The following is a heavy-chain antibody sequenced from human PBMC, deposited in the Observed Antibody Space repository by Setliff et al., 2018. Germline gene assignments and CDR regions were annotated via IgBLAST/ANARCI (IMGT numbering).Heavy chain of an antibody. CDR1: GFSFHDYT. D-gene: IGHD2-15*01. J-gene: IGHJ4*02. CDR2: ISATGADNYI. Sequence: PGGSLRLSCAASGFSFHDYTMQWVRQVPGKGLEWVSSISATGADNYIKYADSVKGRLTISRDNSKNTLYLQMNSLRPEDTAVYYCARTCSGSGCYAGLESWGQGTPVTVSS. CDR3: ARTCSGSGCYAGLES. V-gene: IGHV3-21*01.